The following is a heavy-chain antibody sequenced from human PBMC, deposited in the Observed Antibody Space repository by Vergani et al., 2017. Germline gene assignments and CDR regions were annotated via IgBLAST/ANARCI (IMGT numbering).Heavy chain of an antibody. CDR2: ISAYNGNT. Sequence: QVQLVQSGAEVKKPGASVKVSCKASGYTFTSYGISWVRQAPGQGLEWMGWISAYNGNTNYAQKLQGRVTMTTDTSTSTAYMELRSLRSEDTAVYYCARTLRDYDYVWGSYREGFDYWGQGTLVTVSS. V-gene: IGHV1-18*01. D-gene: IGHD3-16*02. CDR3: ARTLRDYDYVWGSYREGFDY. CDR1: GYTFTSYG. J-gene: IGHJ4*02.